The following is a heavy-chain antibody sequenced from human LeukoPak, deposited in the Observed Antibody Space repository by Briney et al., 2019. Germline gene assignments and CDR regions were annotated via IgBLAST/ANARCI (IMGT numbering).Heavy chain of an antibody. CDR2: IRAYNGNT. V-gene: IGHV1-18*01. CDR1: GYTFTIYG. CDR3: ARDRGGDYYDSSGYRD. Sequence: ASVKVSCKASGYTFTIYGISWVRQAPEQGLEWMGWIRAYNGNTNYAQKLQGRVTMTTDTSTSTAYMELRSLRSDDTAVYYCARDRGGDYYDSSGYRDWGQGTLVTVSS. D-gene: IGHD3-22*01. J-gene: IGHJ4*02.